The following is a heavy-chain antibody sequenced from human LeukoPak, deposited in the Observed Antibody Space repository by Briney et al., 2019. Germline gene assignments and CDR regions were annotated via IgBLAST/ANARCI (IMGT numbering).Heavy chain of an antibody. CDR3: ARGSSGWFSTFDY. CDR1: GYTLTELS. J-gene: IGHJ4*02. D-gene: IGHD6-19*01. Sequence: ASVKVSCKVSGYTLTELSMHWVRQAPGKGLEWMGGFDPEDGETIYAQKFQGRVTMTRDTSTSTVYMELSSLRSEDTAVYYCARGSSGWFSTFDYWGQGTLVTVSS. V-gene: IGHV1-24*01. CDR2: FDPEDGET.